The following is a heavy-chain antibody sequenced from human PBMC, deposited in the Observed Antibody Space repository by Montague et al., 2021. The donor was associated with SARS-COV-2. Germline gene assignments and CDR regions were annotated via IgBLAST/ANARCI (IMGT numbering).Heavy chain of an antibody. J-gene: IGHJ4*02. CDR2: IFYTGST. CDR1: GGSTSNYY. D-gene: IGHD2-15*01. Sequence: SETLSLTCSVSGGSTSNYYCTWIRQSPGKGLQWIGYIFYTGSTKFNPSLKSRVSMSLDTSKNHFSLRLSAVTAADTARYYCARAQNICFIAQCENYFDLWGLGALVTVSS. CDR3: ARAQNICFIAQCENYFDL. V-gene: IGHV4-59*01.